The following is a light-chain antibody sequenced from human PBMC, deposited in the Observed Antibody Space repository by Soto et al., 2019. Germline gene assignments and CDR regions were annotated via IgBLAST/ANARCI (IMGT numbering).Light chain of an antibody. CDR1: QRVSSN. Sequence: EIVRTQSPVTLSVSPGERATLYCRASQRVSSNVAWYQQKPCQAHRLLIYDASNRATGIPARFSGSGSGTEFTLTISSLQSEDFAVYYGQQYKNWPPITVGPVTRLEIK. J-gene: IGKJ5*01. CDR3: QQYKNWPPIT. V-gene: IGKV3D-15*01. CDR2: DAS.